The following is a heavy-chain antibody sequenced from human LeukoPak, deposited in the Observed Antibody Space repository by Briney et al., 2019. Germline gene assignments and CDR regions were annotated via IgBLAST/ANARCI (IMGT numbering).Heavy chain of an antibody. CDR2: IKQDGSEK. J-gene: IGHJ4*02. Sequence: GGSLRLSCAASGFTFSSYWMSWVRQAPGKGLEWVANIKQDGSEKYYVGSVKGRFTISRDNAKNSLYLQMNSLRAEDTAVYYCARPGVQYQLRRYPNYFDYWGQGTLVTVSS. D-gene: IGHD2-2*01. V-gene: IGHV3-7*01. CDR1: GFTFSSYW. CDR3: ARPGVQYQLRRYPNYFDY.